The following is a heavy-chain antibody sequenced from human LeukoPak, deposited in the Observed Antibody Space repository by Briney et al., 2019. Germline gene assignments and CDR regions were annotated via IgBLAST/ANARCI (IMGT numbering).Heavy chain of an antibody. V-gene: IGHV4-59*01. CDR3: AALEGIFGALNY. Sequence: SETLSLTCTVSGGSISSYYWSWIRQPPGKGLEWIGYVYYSGSTNYNPSLESRVTISVDTSKNQFSLKLSSVTAADTAVYYCAALEGIFGALNYWGQGTLVTVSS. D-gene: IGHD3-3*01. CDR2: VYYSGST. J-gene: IGHJ4*02. CDR1: GGSISSYY.